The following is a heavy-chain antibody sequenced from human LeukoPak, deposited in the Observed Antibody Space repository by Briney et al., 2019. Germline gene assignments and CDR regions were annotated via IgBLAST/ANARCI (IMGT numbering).Heavy chain of an antibody. V-gene: IGHV3-21*01. Sequence: GGSLRLSCAASGFTFSSYSMNWVRQAPGKGLEWVSSISSSSSYIYYADSVKGRFTISRDNAKNSLYLQMNSLRAEDTAVYYCARGDSLYGGYVGCWGQGTLVTVSS. D-gene: IGHD5-12*01. CDR3: ARGDSLYGGYVGC. CDR1: GFTFSSYS. CDR2: ISSSSSYI. J-gene: IGHJ4*02.